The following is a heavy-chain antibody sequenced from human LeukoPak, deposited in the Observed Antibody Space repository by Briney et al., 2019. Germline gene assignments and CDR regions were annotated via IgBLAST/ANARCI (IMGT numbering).Heavy chain of an antibody. CDR3: AKDDAPQGSSAARPKSRRPFDY. CDR1: GFTFSSYA. V-gene: IGHV3-23*01. Sequence: PGGSLRLSCAASGFTFSSYAMSWVRQAPGKGLEWVSAISGSGGSTYYADSVKGRFTISRDNPKNTLYLQMNSLRAEDTAVYYCAKDDAPQGSSAARPKSRRPFDYWGQGTLVTVSS. CDR2: ISGSGGST. D-gene: IGHD6-6*01. J-gene: IGHJ4*02.